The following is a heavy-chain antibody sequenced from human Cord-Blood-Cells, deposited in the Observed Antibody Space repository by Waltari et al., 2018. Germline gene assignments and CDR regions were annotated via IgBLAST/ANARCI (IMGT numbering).Heavy chain of an antibody. D-gene: IGHD1-7*01. CDR3: ATETGTTAFDI. CDR1: GYTLTELS. J-gene: IGHJ3*02. V-gene: IGHV1-24*01. CDR2: FDPEEGET. Sequence: QVQLVQSGAEGKKPGASVKVSCQVSGYTLTELSMHWVRQAPGKRLEWMGGFDPEEGETIYAQKVQGKVTRTEDTSTDTAYMELSSVRSEDTAVYYCATETGTTAFDIWGQGTMVTVSS.